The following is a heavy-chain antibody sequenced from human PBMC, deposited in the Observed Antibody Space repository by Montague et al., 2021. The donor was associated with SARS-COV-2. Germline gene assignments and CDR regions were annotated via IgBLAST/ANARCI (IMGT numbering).Heavy chain of an antibody. J-gene: IGHJ4*02. CDR1: VRSISSGGNY. D-gene: IGHD2-15*01. Sequence: TLSLTCTVSVRSISSGGNYWSWIRKYQVKGLERIGYIYYRGSTYYNPSLKSRVTISVDTSKNQFSLKLSSVTAADTAVYYCARLTARYCSGGSCYWGTGFDYWGQGTLVTVSS. V-gene: IGHV4-31*03. CDR3: ARLTARYCSGGSCYWGTGFDY. CDR2: IYYRGST.